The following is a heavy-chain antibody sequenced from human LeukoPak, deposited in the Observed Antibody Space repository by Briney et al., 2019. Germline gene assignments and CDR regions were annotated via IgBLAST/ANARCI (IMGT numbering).Heavy chain of an antibody. CDR2: IYYSGST. D-gene: IGHD5-24*01. V-gene: IGHV4-30-4*01. CDR3: ARRGDGYNYDFDY. Sequence: SETLSLTCTVSGGSISSGDYYWSWIRQPPGKGLEWIGYIYYSGSTYYNPSLKSRVTISVDTYKNQFSLKLSSVTAADTAVYYCARRGDGYNYDFDYWGQGTLVTVSS. J-gene: IGHJ4*02. CDR1: GGSISSGDYY.